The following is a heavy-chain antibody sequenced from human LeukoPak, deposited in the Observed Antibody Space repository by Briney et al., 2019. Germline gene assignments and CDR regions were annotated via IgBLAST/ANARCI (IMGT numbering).Heavy chain of an antibody. CDR1: GDSINSRSYY. Sequence: PSETLSLTCTVSGDSINSRSYYWGWVRQAPGKGLEWVSYISGSSSTIFYADSMKGRFTVSRDNAKNSLYLQMDSLRDGDTAVYYCTRGRPGHYYDYWGQGSRVTVSS. CDR3: TRGRPGHYYDY. J-gene: IGHJ4*02. D-gene: IGHD6-6*01. CDR2: ISGSSSTI. V-gene: IGHV3-48*02.